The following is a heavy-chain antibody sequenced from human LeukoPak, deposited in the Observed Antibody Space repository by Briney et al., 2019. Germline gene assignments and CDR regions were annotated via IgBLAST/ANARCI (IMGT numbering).Heavy chain of an antibody. CDR1: GGSISSYY. J-gene: IGHJ3*02. D-gene: IGHD4-17*01. V-gene: IGHV4-59*01. CDR2: IYYSGST. CDR3: ARDLPTAGAFDI. Sequence: SETLSLTCTVSGGSISSYYWSWIRQPPGKGLEWIGYIYYSGSTNYNPSLKSRVTISVDTSKNQFSLKLSSVTAADTAVYYCARDLPTAGAFDIWGQGTMVTVSS.